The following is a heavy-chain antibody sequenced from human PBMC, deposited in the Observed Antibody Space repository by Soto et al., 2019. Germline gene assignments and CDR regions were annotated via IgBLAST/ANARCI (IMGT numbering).Heavy chain of an antibody. CDR2: INHSGSP. CDR1: GGSFSGYY. J-gene: IGHJ5*02. D-gene: IGHD1-1*01. Sequence: PSETLSLTCAAYGGSFSGYYWSWLRQPPGKGLEWIGEINHSGSPNYNPSLKSRVTISVDTSKNQFSLKMTSVTAADTAVYYCATANWSHHYFDPWGQGTLVTVSS. CDR3: ATANWSHHYFDP. V-gene: IGHV4-34*01.